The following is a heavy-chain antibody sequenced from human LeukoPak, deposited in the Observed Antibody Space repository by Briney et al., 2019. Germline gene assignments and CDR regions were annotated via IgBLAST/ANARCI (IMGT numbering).Heavy chain of an antibody. CDR2: ISYDGSNK. D-gene: IGHD1-26*01. V-gene: IGHV3-30*18. CDR3: AKEYWGFSGSQSAGFNI. J-gene: IGHJ3*02. Sequence: PGGSLRLSCAASVSEFIFSNYSMHWVRQAPGKGLEWVAVISYDGSNKYYADSVKGRFTISRDNSKNTLHLQMNSLRSEDTAVFYCAKEYWGFSGSQSAGFNIWGHGTMVTVSS. CDR1: VSEFIFSNYS.